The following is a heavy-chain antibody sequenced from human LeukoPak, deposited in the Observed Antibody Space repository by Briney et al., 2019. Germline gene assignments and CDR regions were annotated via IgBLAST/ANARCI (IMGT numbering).Heavy chain of an antibody. V-gene: IGHV3-48*01. CDR2: ISSSSSTI. CDR3: ARGSRSSSPDY. Sequence: GGSLRLSCAASGFTFSSYSVNWVRRAPGKGLEWVSYISSSSSTIYYADSVKGRFTISRDNAKNSLYLQMNSLRVEDTAVYYCARGSRSSSPDYWGQGTLVTVSS. D-gene: IGHD6-13*01. J-gene: IGHJ4*02. CDR1: GFTFSSYS.